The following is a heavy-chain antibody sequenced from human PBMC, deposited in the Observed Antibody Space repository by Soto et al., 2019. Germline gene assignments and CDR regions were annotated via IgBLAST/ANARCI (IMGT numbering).Heavy chain of an antibody. Sequence: QVQLQESGPGLVKPSQTLSLTCTVSGGSISSGDYYWSWIRQPPGKGLEGIGYIYYSGSTYYNPYIKSRLTISVDTSKNEFALKLISVTAGDMVGYYCAGVIADRRGPVFDYWGQGNLGPVSS. CDR2: IYYSGST. D-gene: IGHD6-6*01. CDR3: AGVIADRRGPVFDY. V-gene: IGHV4-30-4*01. J-gene: IGHJ4*02. CDR1: GGSISSGDYY.